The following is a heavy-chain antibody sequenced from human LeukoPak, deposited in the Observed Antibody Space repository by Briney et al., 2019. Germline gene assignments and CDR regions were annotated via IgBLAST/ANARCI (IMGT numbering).Heavy chain of an antibody. D-gene: IGHD3-10*01. CDR2: IFYDGSIG. V-gene: IGHV3-30*04. Sequence: PGRSLRLSCASSGFTFSNYAMHWVRQAPGKGLEWVAVIFYDGSIGYYADSVKGRFTISRDNSKNTLSLQMNSLRAEDTAVYYCAKVNPKVREVSHYHYYYYMDVWGKGTTVTISS. CDR3: AKVNPKVREVSHYHYYYYMDV. CDR1: GFTFSNYA. J-gene: IGHJ6*03.